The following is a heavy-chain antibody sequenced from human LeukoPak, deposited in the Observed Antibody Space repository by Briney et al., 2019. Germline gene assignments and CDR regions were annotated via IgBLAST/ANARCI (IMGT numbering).Heavy chain of an antibody. CDR1: GDSISSYY. CDR2: IYYRGST. D-gene: IGHD4-23*01. CDR3: ARDFSSGLSQPAYGGNPKDLLYH. J-gene: IGHJ4*02. Sequence: SETLSLTCTVSGDSISSYYWSWIRQPPGKGLEWIGYIYYRGSTNYNPSLKSRVTISVDTSKNQFSLKVRSVTAADTAVYYCARDFSSGLSQPAYGGNPKDLLYHWGQGTLVTVSS. V-gene: IGHV4-59*01.